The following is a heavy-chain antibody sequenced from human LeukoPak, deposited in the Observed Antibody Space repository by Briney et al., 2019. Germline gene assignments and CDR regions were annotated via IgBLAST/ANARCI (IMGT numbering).Heavy chain of an antibody. CDR3: AKTSAGIGGGYFDY. CDR2: INDSGGNT. D-gene: IGHD3-16*01. CDR1: GFTFSSYA. V-gene: IGHV3-23*01. J-gene: IGHJ4*02. Sequence: PGGSLRLSCAASGFTFSSYAMSWVRQAPGKGLEWVSLINDSGGNTYYADSVKGRLTISRDNSKNTLFLQMSSLRAEDTAVYYCAKTSAGIGGGYFDYWGQGTLVTVSS.